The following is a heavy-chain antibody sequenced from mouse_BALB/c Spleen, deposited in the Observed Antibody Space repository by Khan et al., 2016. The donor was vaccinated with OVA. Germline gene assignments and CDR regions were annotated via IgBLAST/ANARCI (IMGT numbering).Heavy chain of an antibody. CDR2: IDPFIGGT. CDR1: GYSFTNYY. V-gene: IGHV1S135*01. Sequence: MQLKESGPELKKPGASVKISCTASGYSFTNYYIHWVKQSHGKSLKWIGYIDPFIGGTNYTQKFKGPATLTVDNSSSTAYMHISSLTSEDSAVYYCTRVGTTGCFDYWGQGTLVTVSA. D-gene: IGHD2-13*01. J-gene: IGHJ3*01. CDR3: TRVGTTGCFDY.